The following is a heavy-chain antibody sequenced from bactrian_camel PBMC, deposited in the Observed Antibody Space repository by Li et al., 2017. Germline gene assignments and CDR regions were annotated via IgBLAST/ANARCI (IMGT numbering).Heavy chain of an antibody. CDR3: AVCSAIVTITPPRGGVEWEVQAGINY. Sequence: HVQLVESGGDLVQPGGSLRLSCAASGLTFSDYYMHWVRQAPGKGLEWVSSIYSDGTNTYYADSVMGRFTISRDNAENTLYLQMNSLKPEDTALYYCAVCSAIVTITPPRGGVEWEVQAGINYWGQGTQVTVS. D-gene: IGHD1*01. CDR1: GLTFSDYY. J-gene: IGHJ4*01. V-gene: IGHV3-2*01. CDR2: IYSDGTNT.